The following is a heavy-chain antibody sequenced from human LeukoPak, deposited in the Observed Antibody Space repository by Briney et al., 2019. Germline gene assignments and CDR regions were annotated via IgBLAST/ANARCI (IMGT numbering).Heavy chain of an antibody. V-gene: IGHV3-9*01. CDR3: AKDTGANIAVAGMDLAGGVRPRFDP. Sequence: GGSLRLSCAASGFTFDDYAMHWVRQAPGKDLEWVSGISWNSGSIGYADSVKGRFTISRDNAKNSLYLQMNSLRAEDTALYYCAKDTGANIAVAGMDLAGGVRPRFDPWGQGTLVTVSS. CDR2: ISWNSGSI. D-gene: IGHD6-19*01. CDR1: GFTFDDYA. J-gene: IGHJ5*02.